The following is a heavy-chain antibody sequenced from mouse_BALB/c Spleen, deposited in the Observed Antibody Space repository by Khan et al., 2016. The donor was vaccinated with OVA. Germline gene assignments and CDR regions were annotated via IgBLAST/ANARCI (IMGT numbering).Heavy chain of an antibody. V-gene: IGHV3-2*02. CDR2: ISYSGVT. J-gene: IGHJ2*01. CDR3: AREDYNEYYEDY. D-gene: IGHD1-1*01. Sequence: VQLQQSGPGLVKPSQSLSLTCTVTGYSITSGYAWNWIRQFPGNKLEWMGYISYSGVTSYTPSLKSRISITRDTSKHQFFLQLNSVTTEDPATYYCAREDYNEYYEDYWGQGTTLAVSS. CDR1: GYSITSGYA.